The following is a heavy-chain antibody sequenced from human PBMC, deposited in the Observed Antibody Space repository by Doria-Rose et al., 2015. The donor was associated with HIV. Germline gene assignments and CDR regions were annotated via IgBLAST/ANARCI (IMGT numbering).Heavy chain of an antibody. CDR3: ARIKSSRWYHKYYFDF. CDR2: ILSDDER. CDR1: GVSLSSPGMG. V-gene: IGHV2-26*01. D-gene: IGHD6-13*01. J-gene: IGHJ4*02. Sequence: QVQLVQSGPVLVKPTETLTLTCTVSGVSLSSPGMGVSWIRQPPGQALEWLANILSDDERYYKTSLKSRLTISRGTSKSQVVLTMTDMDPVDTATYYCARIKSSRWYHKYYFDFWGQGTLVIVSA.